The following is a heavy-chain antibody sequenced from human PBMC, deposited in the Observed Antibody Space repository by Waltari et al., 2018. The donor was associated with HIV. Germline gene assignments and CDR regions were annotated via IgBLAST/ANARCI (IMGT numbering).Heavy chain of an antibody. Sequence: EVQLVESGGGLVKPGGSLSPYCAASGFTFSSHGMNWVRQAPGKGLEWVSSISSSSTFIYYADSVKGRFTISRDNAKNSLYLQMNSLRAEDTAVYYCARDRQGTVTKDFDYWGQGTLVTVSS. CDR3: ARDRQGTVTKDFDY. V-gene: IGHV3-21*01. D-gene: IGHD4-17*01. CDR2: ISSSSTFI. CDR1: GFTFSSHG. J-gene: IGHJ4*02.